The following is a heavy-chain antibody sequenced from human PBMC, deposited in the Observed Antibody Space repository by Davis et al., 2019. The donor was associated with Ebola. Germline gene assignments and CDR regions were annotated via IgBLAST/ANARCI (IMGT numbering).Heavy chain of an antibody. V-gene: IGHV4-34*01. J-gene: IGHJ4*02. Sequence: SETLSLTCAVYGGSFSGYYRSWIRQPPGKGLEWIGEINHSGSTNYNPSLKSRVTISVDTSKNQFSLKLSSVTAADTAVYYCARLGRLAAAGLDYWGQGTLVTVSS. CDR3: ARLGRLAAAGLDY. CDR1: GGSFSGYY. D-gene: IGHD6-13*01. CDR2: INHSGST.